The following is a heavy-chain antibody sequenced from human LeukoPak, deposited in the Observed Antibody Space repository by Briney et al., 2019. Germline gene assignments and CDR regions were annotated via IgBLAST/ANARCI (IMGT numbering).Heavy chain of an antibody. CDR2: IWYDGSNK. D-gene: IGHD5-12*01. V-gene: IGHV3-33*08. Sequence: GGSLRLFCAVCGFPFSIYGMHWVRQAPGRGLEGVAHIWYDGSNKYYADSVKGRFTISRDNSKNTLYLQMNSLRAEDTAVYYCARDTIVATRQGYYYYGMDVWGKGTTVTVSS. CDR1: GFPFSIYG. J-gene: IGHJ6*04. CDR3: ARDTIVATRQGYYYYGMDV.